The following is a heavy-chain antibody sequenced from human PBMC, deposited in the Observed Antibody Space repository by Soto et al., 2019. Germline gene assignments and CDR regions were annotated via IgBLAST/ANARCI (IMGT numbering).Heavy chain of an antibody. V-gene: IGHV3-48*01. J-gene: IGHJ4*02. CDR3: ARCQYYDFWRAYDY. CDR1: GFTFDEYG. CDR2: ISSSSSTI. D-gene: IGHD3-3*01. Sequence: PGGSLRLSCAASGFTFDEYGMSWVRHVPGKGLEWVSYISSSSSTIYYADSVKGRFTISRDNSKNTMYLQMDSLRAEDTAVYYCARCQYYDFWRAYDYWGQGALVTGSS.